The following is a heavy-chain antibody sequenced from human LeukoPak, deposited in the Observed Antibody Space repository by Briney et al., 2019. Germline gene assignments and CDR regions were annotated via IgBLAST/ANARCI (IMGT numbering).Heavy chain of an antibody. Sequence: GASVKVSCKSSGYTFTSYGISWVRQAPGQGLEWMGWISAYNGNTNYAQKLQGRVTMTTDTSTSTAYMELRSLRSDDTAVYYCARGYRLSDYSSSWYSALKNTVKYGTRALGFDYWGQGTLVTVSS. J-gene: IGHJ4*02. CDR1: GYTFTSYG. CDR2: ISAYNGNT. D-gene: IGHD6-13*01. V-gene: IGHV1-18*01. CDR3: ARGYRLSDYSSSWYSALKNTVKYGTRALGFDY.